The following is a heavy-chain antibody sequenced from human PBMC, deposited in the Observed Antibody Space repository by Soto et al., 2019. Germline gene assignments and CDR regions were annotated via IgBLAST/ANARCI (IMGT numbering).Heavy chain of an antibody. CDR1: GGSVSSGSYY. D-gene: IGHD3-22*01. CDR2: IYYSGST. J-gene: IGHJ5*02. Sequence: PSETLSLTCTVSGGSVSSGSYYWSWIRQPPGKGLEWIGYIYYSGSTNYNPSLKSRVTISVDTSKNQFSLKLSSATAADTAMYYCARVAITYYYDRNAYCLDTWGQGTLVTVSS. V-gene: IGHV4-61*01. CDR3: ARVAITYYYDRNAYCLDT.